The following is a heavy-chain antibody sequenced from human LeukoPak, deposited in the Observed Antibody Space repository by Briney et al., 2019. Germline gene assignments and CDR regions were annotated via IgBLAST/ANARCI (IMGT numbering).Heavy chain of an antibody. V-gene: IGHV4-59*01. D-gene: IGHD2-2*01. CDR1: GGSFSGYC. CDR2: IYYSGST. Sequence: SETLSLTCAVYGGSFSGYCWNWIRQPPGKGLEWIGYIYYSGSTNYNPSLKSRVTISVDTSKNQFSLKLSSVTAADTAVYYCARVARCTSCFDVDYWGQGTLVTVSS. J-gene: IGHJ4*02. CDR3: ARVARCTSCFDVDY.